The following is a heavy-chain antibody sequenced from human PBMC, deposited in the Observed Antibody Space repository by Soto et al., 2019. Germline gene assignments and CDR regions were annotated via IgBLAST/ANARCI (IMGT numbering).Heavy chain of an antibody. CDR3: ARGRGLCADIPCYGPHLVS. CDR2: STHGGAT. J-gene: IGHJ4*02. V-gene: IGHV4-34*01. CDR1: GGSFTHYY. Sequence: PSETLSLTCAASGGSFTHYYWTWIRQPPGKGLEWIGESTHGGATYYNPSLESRVLISVDTSKNHFSLTLTSVTAADTAVYFCARGRGLCADIPCYGPHLVSWGPGTLDTVSS. D-gene: IGHD3-10*01.